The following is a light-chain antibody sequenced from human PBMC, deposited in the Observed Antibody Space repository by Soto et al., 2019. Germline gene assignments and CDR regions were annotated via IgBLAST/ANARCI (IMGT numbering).Light chain of an antibody. CDR1: QHISTY. J-gene: IGKJ1*01. Sequence: DILMTQSPSSLSSSVGDRVTISCRSSQHISTYLNWYQHKPGKAPKLLVYAASTLQSGVPSRFSGSGSGTDFRLTISSLQPEDFATYYCQQSSTIPRTFGQGTKVDIK. V-gene: IGKV1-39*01. CDR3: QQSSTIPRT. CDR2: AAS.